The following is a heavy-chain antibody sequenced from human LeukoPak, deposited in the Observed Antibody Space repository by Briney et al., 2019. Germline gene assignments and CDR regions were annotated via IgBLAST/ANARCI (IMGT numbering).Heavy chain of an antibody. D-gene: IGHD6-6*01. Sequence: GGSLRLSCAASGFTVSSYSMNWVRQAPGKGLEWVSYISSSSSTIYYADSVKGRFTISRDNAKNSLYLQMNSLRAEDTAVYYCASLSLAARPLGGYYYYMDVWGKGTTVTVSS. J-gene: IGHJ6*03. CDR2: ISSSSSTI. CDR3: ASLSLAARPLGGYYYYMDV. V-gene: IGHV3-48*01. CDR1: GFTVSSYS.